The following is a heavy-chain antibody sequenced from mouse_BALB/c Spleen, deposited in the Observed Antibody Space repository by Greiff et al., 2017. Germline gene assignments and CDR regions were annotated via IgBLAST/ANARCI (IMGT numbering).Heavy chain of an antibody. CDR2: INSNGGST. CDR3: ARVTGTRFDY. V-gene: IGHV5-6-3*01. J-gene: IGHJ2*01. CDR1: GFTFSSYG. D-gene: IGHD4-1*01. Sequence: EVKVVESGGGLVQPGGSLKLSCAASGFTFSSYGMSWVRQTPDKRLELVATINSNGGSTYYPDSVKGRFTISRDNAKNTLYLQMSSLKSEDTAMYYCARVTGTRFDYWGQGTTLTVSS.